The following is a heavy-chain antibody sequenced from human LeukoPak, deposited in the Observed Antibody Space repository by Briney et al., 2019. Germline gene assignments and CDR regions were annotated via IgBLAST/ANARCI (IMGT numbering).Heavy chain of an antibody. D-gene: IGHD1-26*01. V-gene: IGHV3-66*01. Sequence: PGRSLRLSCAASGFTVSNNYMSWVRQAPGKGLEWVSIIYSGGNTFYADSVKGRFTISRDNSKNTLYLQMNSLRAEDTAVYYCASTQYSGSYYFDYWGQGTLVTVSS. CDR2: IYSGGNT. J-gene: IGHJ4*02. CDR3: ASTQYSGSYYFDY. CDR1: GFTVSNNY.